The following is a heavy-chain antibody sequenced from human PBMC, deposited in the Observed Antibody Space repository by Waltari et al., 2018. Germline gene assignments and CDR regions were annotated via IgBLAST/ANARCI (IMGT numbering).Heavy chain of an antibody. D-gene: IGHD6-13*01. J-gene: IGHJ5*01. CDR3: AKGGYSSSWFVY. CDR1: GFTFSSYG. Sequence: QVQLVESGGGVVQPGGSLRLSCAASGFTFSSYGMHWVRQAPGKGREWVAFIRYDGSNKYYADSVKGRFTISRDNSKNTLYLQMNSLRAEDTAVYYCAKGGYSSSWFVYWGQGTLVTVSS. CDR2: IRYDGSNK. V-gene: IGHV3-30*02.